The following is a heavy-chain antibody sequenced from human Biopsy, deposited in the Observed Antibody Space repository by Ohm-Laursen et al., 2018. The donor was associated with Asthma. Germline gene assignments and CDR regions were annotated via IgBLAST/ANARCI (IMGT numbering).Heavy chain of an antibody. D-gene: IGHD5-12*01. CDR1: GDSLSNYA. J-gene: IGHJ6*02. CDR2: LIPVLGTP. CDR3: ARGYSGSDRIVYYYSGLEV. Sequence: ASVKVSCKPSGDSLSNYAISWVRQAPGQGLEWMGGLIPVLGTPDHAQMFEGRVTITADESTSTAYMELSSLSSEDTAVYYCARGYSGSDRIVYYYSGLEVWGQGTTVTVSS. V-gene: IGHV1-69*13.